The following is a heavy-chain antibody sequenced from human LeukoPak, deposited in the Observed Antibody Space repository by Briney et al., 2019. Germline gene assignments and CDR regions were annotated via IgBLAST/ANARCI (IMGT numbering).Heavy chain of an antibody. CDR2: ISAYNGNT. J-gene: IGHJ5*02. Sequence: ASVKVSCKASGYTFTSYGISWVRQAPGQGLEWMGWISAYNGNTNYAQKLQGRVTMTTDTSTSTAYMELRSLRSDDTAVYYCARDPRYCSGGSCHDNWFDPWGQGTLVTVSS. D-gene: IGHD2-15*01. V-gene: IGHV1-18*01. CDR3: ARDPRYCSGGSCHDNWFDP. CDR1: GYTFTSYG.